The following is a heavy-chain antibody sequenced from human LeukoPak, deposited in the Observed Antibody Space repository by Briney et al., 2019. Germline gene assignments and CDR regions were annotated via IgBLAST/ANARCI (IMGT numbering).Heavy chain of an antibody. CDR3: TRRDYYGEVKY. D-gene: IGHD3-16*01. CDR1: GFTFSSYW. Sequence: PGGSLRLSCAASGFTFSSYWMHWVRQAPGKGLEWVGFIRSKAYGGTTEYAASVKGRFTISRDDSKSIAYLQMNSLKTEDTAVYYCTRRDYYGEVKYWGQGTLVTVSS. CDR2: IRSKAYGGTT. V-gene: IGHV3-49*04. J-gene: IGHJ4*02.